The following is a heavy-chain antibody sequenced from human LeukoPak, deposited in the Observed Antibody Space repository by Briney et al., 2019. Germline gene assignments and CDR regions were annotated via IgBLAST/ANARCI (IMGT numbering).Heavy chain of an antibody. D-gene: IGHD5-12*01. J-gene: IGHJ3*02. CDR3: AKDRYSGLDAFDI. CDR2: INWNSGSI. V-gene: IGHV3-9*01. CDR1: GFTFSSYA. Sequence: GGSLRLSCAASGFTFSSYAMSWVRQAPGKGLEWVSGINWNSGSIGYADSVKGRFTISRDNAKNSLYLQMNSLRAEDTALYYCAKDRYSGLDAFDIWGQGTMVTVSS.